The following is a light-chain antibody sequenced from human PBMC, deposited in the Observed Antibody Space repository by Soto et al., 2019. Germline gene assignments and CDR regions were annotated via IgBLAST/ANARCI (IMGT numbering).Light chain of an antibody. CDR1: QSVSSSY. Sequence: EIVLTQSPGSLSLSPGERATISCRASQSVSSSYLAWYQQKPGQAPRLLIYGASIRAAGIPARFSASGSGTDFTLTISDVQPEDFAPYYCHQRQSWPRTFGQGTKVDIK. CDR3: HQRQSWPRT. CDR2: GAS. J-gene: IGKJ1*01. V-gene: IGKV3-20*01.